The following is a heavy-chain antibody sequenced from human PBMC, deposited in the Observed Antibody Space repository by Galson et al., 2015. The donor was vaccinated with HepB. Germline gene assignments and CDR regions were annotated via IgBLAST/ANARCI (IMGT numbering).Heavy chain of an antibody. CDR1: GFTFSNYG. D-gene: IGHD1-7*01. Sequence: SLRLSCAASGFTFSNYGLHWVRQAPGKGLEWVAIISYDGTDKKYADSVKGRFTISRDNSKNTRYLQLNSLRAEDTAVYYCASEDNWNYWVYWGQGTLVTVSS. V-gene: IGHV3-30*03. CDR3: ASEDNWNYWVY. CDR2: ISYDGTDK. J-gene: IGHJ4*02.